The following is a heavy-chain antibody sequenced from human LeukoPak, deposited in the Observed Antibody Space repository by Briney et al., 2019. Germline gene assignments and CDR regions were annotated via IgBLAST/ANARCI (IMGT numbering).Heavy chain of an antibody. D-gene: IGHD5-12*01. CDR1: GYTFTGYY. CDR3: ARGGGYSGYDSGDYYYYYMDV. V-gene: IGHV1-2*02. Sequence: GASVKVSCKASGYTFTGYYMHWVRQAPGQGREWMGWINPNSGGTNYAQKFQGRVTMTRDTSISTAYMELSRLRSDDTAVYYCARGGGYSGYDSGDYYYYYMDVWGKGTTVTVSS. J-gene: IGHJ6*03. CDR2: INPNSGGT.